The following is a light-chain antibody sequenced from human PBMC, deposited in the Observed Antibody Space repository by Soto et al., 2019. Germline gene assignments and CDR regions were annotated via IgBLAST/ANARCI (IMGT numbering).Light chain of an antibody. CDR3: QQRNIWPPVT. CDR1: PSVTNF. CDR2: GAF. Sequence: EIVLTQSPATLSLSPGERATLSCRASPSVTNFLAWYQQKPGQAPRLLIYGAFNRATGIPARFSGSGSGTDFTLTISSLEHEDSAIYYCQQRNIWPPVTFGQGTRLAIK. V-gene: IGKV3-11*01. J-gene: IGKJ5*01.